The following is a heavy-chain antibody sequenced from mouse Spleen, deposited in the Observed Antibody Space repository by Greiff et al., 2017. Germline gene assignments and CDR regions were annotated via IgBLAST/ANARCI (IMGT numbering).Heavy chain of an antibody. V-gene: IGHV5-9-1*01. Sequence: EVLLVESGGGLVKPGGSLKLSCAASGFTFSSYAMSWVRQTPEKRLEWIATISSGGSYTYYPDSVKGRFTISRDDAKNTLYLQMSSLRSEDTAMYYGAKLTGYYFDYWGQGTTLTVSS. J-gene: IGHJ2*01. CDR1: GFTFSSYA. D-gene: IGHD4-1*01. CDR3: AKLTGYYFDY. CDR2: ISSGGSYT.